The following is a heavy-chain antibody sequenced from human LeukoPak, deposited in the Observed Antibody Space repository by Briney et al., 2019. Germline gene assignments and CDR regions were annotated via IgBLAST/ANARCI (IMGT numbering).Heavy chain of an antibody. Sequence: PGGSLRLSCAASGFTFNNHAIHWVRQAPGKGLEWVAVISNDGGIEDYADSVKGRFSISRDNSKSTLYLQMSSLRSEDTAVYYCAKDQSYLDSSAYQGPIDYWGQGILVTVST. CDR3: AKDQSYLDSSAYQGPIDY. D-gene: IGHD3-16*01. CDR1: GFTFNNHA. J-gene: IGHJ4*02. CDR2: ISNDGGIE. V-gene: IGHV3-30*18.